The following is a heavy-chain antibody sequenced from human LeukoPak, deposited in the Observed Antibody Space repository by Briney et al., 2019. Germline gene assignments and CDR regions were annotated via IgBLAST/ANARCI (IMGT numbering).Heavy chain of an antibody. CDR1: GFTFSSYS. Sequence: GGSLRLSCAASGFTFSSYSMNWVRQAPGEGLEWVSSISSSSSYIYYADSVKGRFTISRDNAKNSLYLQMNSLRAEDTAVYYCARDMSYCSGGSCSNWFDPWGQGTLVTVSS. D-gene: IGHD2-15*01. CDR3: ARDMSYCSGGSCSNWFDP. J-gene: IGHJ5*02. V-gene: IGHV3-21*01. CDR2: ISSSSSYI.